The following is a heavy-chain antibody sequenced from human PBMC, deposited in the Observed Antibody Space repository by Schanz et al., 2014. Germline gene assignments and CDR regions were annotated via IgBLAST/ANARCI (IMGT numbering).Heavy chain of an antibody. Sequence: QVQLVESGGGVVQPGRSLRLSCAASGFTFSSYGMHWVRQAPGKGLEWVAVIWYDGSNEYYADSVKGRFTISRDNSKNTLSLQMNSLRAEDTAVYYCAKDQVTTLSRFGYYYDMDVWGQGTTVTVSS. CDR3: AKDQVTTLSRFGYYYDMDV. J-gene: IGHJ6*02. CDR2: IWYDGSNE. D-gene: IGHD4-4*01. CDR1: GFTFSSYG. V-gene: IGHV3-33*06.